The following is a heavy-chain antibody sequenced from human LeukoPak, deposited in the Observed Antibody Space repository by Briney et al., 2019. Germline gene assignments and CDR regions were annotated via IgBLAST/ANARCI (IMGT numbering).Heavy chain of an antibody. CDR3: ARVGVTGGQYRAVDM. D-gene: IGHD3-10*01. Sequence: HPGGSLRLSCVTSGFTLSDYWMNWFRQAPGKGLEWVANIKHDGSDKYYVDSVKGRFAISRDNVKNSLYLQMNSLRVEDTAVYYCARVGVTGGQYRAVDMWGQGTMVTVSS. V-gene: IGHV3-7*01. CDR1: GFTLSDYW. CDR2: IKHDGSDK. J-gene: IGHJ3*02.